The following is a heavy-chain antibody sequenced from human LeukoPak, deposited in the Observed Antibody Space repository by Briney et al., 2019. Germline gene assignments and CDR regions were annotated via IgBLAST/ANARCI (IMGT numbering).Heavy chain of an antibody. CDR2: ISSSSSYI. J-gene: IGHJ4*02. V-gene: IGHV3-21*01. D-gene: IGHD6-19*01. Sequence: GGSLRLSCAASGFTFSSYSMNWVRQAPGKGLEWVSSISSSSSYIYYADSVKGRFTISRDNAKNSLYLQMNSLRAEDTAVYYCARAFISSGYIDYWGQGTLLTVSS. CDR1: GFTFSSYS. CDR3: ARAFISSGYIDY.